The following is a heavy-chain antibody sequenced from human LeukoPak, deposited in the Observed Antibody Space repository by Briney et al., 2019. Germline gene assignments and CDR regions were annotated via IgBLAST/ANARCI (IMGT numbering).Heavy chain of an antibody. V-gene: IGHV4-59*01. Sequence: SETLSLTCTVSGGSRSSYYWSWIRQPPGKGLEWIGSIYYSGSANYNPSLKSRVTISVDTSKNQFSLKLSSVTAADTAVYYCAREVVNTYGYEYWGQGSLVTVSS. CDR1: GGSRSSYY. J-gene: IGHJ4*02. CDR2: IYYSGSA. CDR3: AREVVNTYGYEY. D-gene: IGHD5-18*01.